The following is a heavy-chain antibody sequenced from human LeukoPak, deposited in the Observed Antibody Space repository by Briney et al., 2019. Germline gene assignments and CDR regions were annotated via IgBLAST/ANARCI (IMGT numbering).Heavy chain of an antibody. V-gene: IGHV3-30*04. CDR3: ARDRAYYDILTGFDY. CDR2: ISYDGSNK. CDR1: GFTFSSYA. J-gene: IGHJ4*02. Sequence: GGSLRLSCAASGFTFSSYAMHWVRQAPGKGLEWVAVISYDGSNKYYADSVKGRFTTSRDNSKNTLYLQMNSLRAEDTAVYYCARDRAYYDILTGFDYWGQGTLVTVSS. D-gene: IGHD3-9*01.